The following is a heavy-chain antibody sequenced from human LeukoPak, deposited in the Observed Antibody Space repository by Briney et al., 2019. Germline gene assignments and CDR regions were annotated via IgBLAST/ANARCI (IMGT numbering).Heavy chain of an antibody. CDR3: ARDLGGPLVGFDY. Sequence: GGSLRLSGAASGFTFSSFSMNWVRQAPGKGLEWVSSISSSSSYIYYADSVKGRFTISRDNAKNSLYLQMNSLRAEDTAVYYCARDLGGPLVGFDYWGQGTLVTVSS. J-gene: IGHJ4*02. CDR1: GFTFSSFS. CDR2: ISSSSSYI. V-gene: IGHV3-21*01. D-gene: IGHD2-15*01.